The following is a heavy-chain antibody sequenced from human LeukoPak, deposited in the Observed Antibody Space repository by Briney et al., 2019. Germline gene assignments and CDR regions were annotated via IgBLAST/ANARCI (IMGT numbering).Heavy chain of an antibody. CDR3: ARHKGSSWSYYFDY. CDR1: GGSISSYY. CDR2: IYYSGST. Sequence: SETLSLTCTVSGGSISSYYRIWIRQPPGKGLEWIGYIYYSGSTNYNPSLKSRVTISVDTSKNQFSLKLSSVTAADTAVYYCARHKGSSWSYYFDYWGQGTLVTVSS. J-gene: IGHJ4*02. V-gene: IGHV4-59*08. D-gene: IGHD6-13*01.